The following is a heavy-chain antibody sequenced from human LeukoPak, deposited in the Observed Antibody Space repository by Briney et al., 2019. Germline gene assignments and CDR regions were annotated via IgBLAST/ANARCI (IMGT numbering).Heavy chain of an antibody. CDR3: ARDRGGSYYYYYYMDV. Sequence: GGSLRLSCAASGFTFSSYAMHWVRQAPGKGLEWVSAISGSGGSTYYADSVKGRFTISRDNSENTLFLQMNSLRAEDTAVYYCARDRGGSYYYYYYMDVWGKGTTVTVSS. J-gene: IGHJ6*03. CDR1: GFTFSSYA. V-gene: IGHV3-23*01. D-gene: IGHD2-15*01. CDR2: ISGSGGST.